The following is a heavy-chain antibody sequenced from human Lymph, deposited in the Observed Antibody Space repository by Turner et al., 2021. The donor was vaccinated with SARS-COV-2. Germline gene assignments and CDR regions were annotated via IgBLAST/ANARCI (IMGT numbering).Heavy chain of an antibody. Sequence: EVQLLESGGVLVQPGGSVRLPCAASGFTCSSYAMSWVRQARWMGLGWVSGISSGGGSVYYAGSVEGRFTNSRDNTKNTLILKMNSLRAEDTAVYCRAKEASFMSGYDCIDYWGQGTLVTVPS. CDR2: ISSGGGSV. CDR1: GFTCSSYA. V-gene: IGHV3-23*01. J-gene: IGHJ4*02. CDR3: AKEASFMSGYDCIDY. D-gene: IGHD5-12*01.